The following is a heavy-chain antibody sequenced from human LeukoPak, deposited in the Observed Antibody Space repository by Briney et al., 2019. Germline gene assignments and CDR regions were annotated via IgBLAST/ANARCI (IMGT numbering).Heavy chain of an antibody. CDR1: GGSISSYY. CDR3: ATWGSSHRTDAFDI. Sequence: SXTLSLTCTVSGGSISSYYWSWIRQPPGKGLEWIGYIYYSGSTNYNPSLKSRVTISVDTSKNQFSLKLSSVTAADTAVYYCATWGSSHRTDAFDIWGQGTMVTVSS. CDR2: IYYSGST. V-gene: IGHV4-59*01. J-gene: IGHJ3*02. D-gene: IGHD3-16*01.